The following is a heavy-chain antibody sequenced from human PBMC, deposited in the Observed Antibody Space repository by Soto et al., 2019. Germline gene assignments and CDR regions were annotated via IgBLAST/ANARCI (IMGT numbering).Heavy chain of an antibody. V-gene: IGHV4-30-4*08. CDR3: CRKLLQLGFDY. J-gene: IGHJ4*02. D-gene: IGHD6-6*01. Sequence: SETLSLTCTVSGGSISSGDYYWSWIRQPPGKGLEWIGYIYYSGSTYYNPSLKGRVTISVDTSTNQFSLKLSSVTAPDTAVYYCCRKLLQLGFDYWGQGTLVTVSS. CDR1: GGSISSGDYY. CDR2: IYYSGST.